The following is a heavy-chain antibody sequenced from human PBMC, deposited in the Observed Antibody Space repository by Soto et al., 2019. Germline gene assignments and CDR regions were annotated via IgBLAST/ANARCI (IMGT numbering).Heavy chain of an antibody. Sequence: QVQLVESGGGVVQPGRSLRLSCAASGFTFSNYGMQWVRQAPGKGLEWVAVIWHDGTNQYYGESVKGRFTIARDNSNNSLYLQLKSVRAEDTAVYFCARERGQIDSWGQGTLVTVSS. CDR2: IWHDGTNQ. V-gene: IGHV3-33*01. CDR3: ARERGQIDS. J-gene: IGHJ4*02. CDR1: GFTFSNYG.